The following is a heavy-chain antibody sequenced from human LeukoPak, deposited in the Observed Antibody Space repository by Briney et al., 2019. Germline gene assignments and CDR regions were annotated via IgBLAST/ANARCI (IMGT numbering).Heavy chain of an antibody. CDR2: IWYDGSNK. V-gene: IGHV3-33*06. J-gene: IGHJ4*02. D-gene: IGHD1-7*01. Sequence: PGGSLRLSCAASGFTFSSYGMHWVRQAPGKGLEWVAVIWYDGSNKYYADSVKGRFTISRDNSKNTLYLQMSSLRAEDTAVYYCAKDERNWNYNLASQTYDWGQGTLVTVPS. CDR1: GFTFSSYG. CDR3: AKDERNWNYNLASQTYD.